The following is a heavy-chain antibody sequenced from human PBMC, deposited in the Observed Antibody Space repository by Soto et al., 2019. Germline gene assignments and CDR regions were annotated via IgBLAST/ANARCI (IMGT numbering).Heavy chain of an antibody. J-gene: IGHJ6*02. D-gene: IGHD5-18*01. CDR1: GYTLSNYG. Sequence: QVQLVQSGAEVKKPGASVKVSCKASGYTLSNYGISWVRQGPGQGLEWMGWISGYNGNTDYEEKVQDRIKTTTDTSTSTTYLELRSLRSDDTAVYFCARDPGFGFGYSYAFAMDVWGQGTTVTVSS. CDR2: ISGYNGNT. CDR3: ARDPGFGFGYSYAFAMDV. V-gene: IGHV1-18*01.